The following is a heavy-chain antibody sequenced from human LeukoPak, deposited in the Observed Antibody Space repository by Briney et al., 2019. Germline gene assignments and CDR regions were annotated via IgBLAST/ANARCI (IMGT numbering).Heavy chain of an antibody. D-gene: IGHD2-2*01. CDR2: IKQDGSEK. V-gene: IGHV3-7*01. CDR3: ARGRGLGYCSSTSCRPLYGYYYMDV. J-gene: IGHJ6*03. CDR1: GFTFSSYW. Sequence: GGSLRLSCAASGFTFSSYWMSWVRQAPGKGLEWVANIKQDGSEKYYVDSVKGRFTISRDNAKNSLYLQMNSLRAEDTAVYYCARGRGLGYCSSTSCRPLYGYYYMDVWGKGTTVTVSS.